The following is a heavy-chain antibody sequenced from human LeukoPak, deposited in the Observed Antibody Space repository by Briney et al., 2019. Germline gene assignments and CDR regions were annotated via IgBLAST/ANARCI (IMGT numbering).Heavy chain of an antibody. V-gene: IGHV1-8*01. J-gene: IGHJ5*02. CDR2: MNPNNGNT. Sequence: ASVKVSCKASGFTFTSYDINWVRQANGQGLEWMGRMNPNNGNTGYAQKFQGRVTMTRDTSISTAYMELRDLRSEDTAVYYCVRDGEGVAISVNYWFDPWGQGTLVTVSS. D-gene: IGHD3-10*01. CDR3: VRDGEGVAISVNYWFDP. CDR1: GFTFTSYD.